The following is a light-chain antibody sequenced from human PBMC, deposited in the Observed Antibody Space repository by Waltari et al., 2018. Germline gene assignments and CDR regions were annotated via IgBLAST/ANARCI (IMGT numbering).Light chain of an antibody. CDR2: RDT. CDR3: YAAADNNLGV. J-gene: IGLJ3*02. V-gene: IGLV3-27*01. CDR1: VLANKY. Sequence: SFELTQTSSLSVSPGQTVRLTCSGDVLANKYARWFQQKPGQAPVLISSRDTARPSGIPERFSGSSSGTTVTLTIRGAQAEDEADYYCYAAADNNLGVFGGGTKVTVL.